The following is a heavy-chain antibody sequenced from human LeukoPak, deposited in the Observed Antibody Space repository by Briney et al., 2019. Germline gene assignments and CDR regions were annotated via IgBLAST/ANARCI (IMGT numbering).Heavy chain of an antibody. CDR1: GFTFSSYE. V-gene: IGHV3-48*03. D-gene: IGHD2-21*02. Sequence: GGSLRLSCAASGFTFSSYEMNWVRQAPGKGLEWVSYISSSGSTIYYADSVKGRFTISRDNAKNSLYLQMNSLRAEDTAVYYCARGVYCGGDCYPLAAFDIWGQGTMVTVSS. J-gene: IGHJ3*02. CDR2: ISSSGSTI. CDR3: ARGVYCGGDCYPLAAFDI.